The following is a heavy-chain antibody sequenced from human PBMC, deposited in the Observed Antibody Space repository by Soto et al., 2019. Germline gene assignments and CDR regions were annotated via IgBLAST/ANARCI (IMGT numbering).Heavy chain of an antibody. D-gene: IGHD6-6*01. Sequence: EVQLVESGGGLVKPGGSLRLSCAASGFTFSSYSMNWVRQAPGKGLEWVSSISSSSSYIYYADSVKGRFTISRDNAKNSLYLQMNRLRAEDTAVYYGARIQLGYDAFDIWGQGTMVTVSS. CDR2: ISSSSSYI. V-gene: IGHV3-21*01. CDR3: ARIQLGYDAFDI. J-gene: IGHJ3*02. CDR1: GFTFSSYS.